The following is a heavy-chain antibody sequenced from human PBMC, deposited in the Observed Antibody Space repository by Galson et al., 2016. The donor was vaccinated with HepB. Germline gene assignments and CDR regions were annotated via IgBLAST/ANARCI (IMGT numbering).Heavy chain of an antibody. J-gene: IGHJ4*02. Sequence: SLRLSCAASGFNFIKYGMKWVRQAPGTGLQWVSTIGEAYHDTHYADSVRGRFTISRDNSKNTLYLQMNSLRAEDTALYYCAIEANYYDASSDYCGQGTLVTVAS. V-gene: IGHV3-23*01. D-gene: IGHD3-22*01. CDR2: IGEAYHDT. CDR1: GFNFIKYG. CDR3: AIEANYYDASSDY.